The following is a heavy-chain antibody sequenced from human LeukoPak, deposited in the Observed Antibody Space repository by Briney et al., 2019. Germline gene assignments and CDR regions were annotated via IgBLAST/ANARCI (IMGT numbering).Heavy chain of an antibody. J-gene: IGHJ6*02. D-gene: IGHD2-15*01. Sequence: PGRSLRLSCAASGFTFSSYGMHWVRQAPGKGLEWVAVISYDGSNKYYADSVKGRFTISRDNSKKTLYLQMNILRAENTAVYYGAKAVGYCSGGSCLRYGMDVWGQGTTVTVSS. CDR1: GFTFSSYG. CDR3: AKAVGYCSGGSCLRYGMDV. V-gene: IGHV3-30*18. CDR2: ISYDGSNK.